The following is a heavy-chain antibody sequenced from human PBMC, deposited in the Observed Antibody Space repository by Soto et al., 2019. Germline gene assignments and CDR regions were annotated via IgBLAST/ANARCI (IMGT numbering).Heavy chain of an antibody. CDR2: IHHSGTT. V-gene: IGHV4-61*03. J-gene: IGHJ6*02. CDR1: GGSVSSFSYY. CDR3: ARDHDMFDSRPRSPQFYHGMDV. Sequence: VQLQESGPGLVKASETLSLICIVSGGSVSSFSYYWSWIRQPPGRRPEWIGYIHHSGTTRYNPSLNDRVSISLDTSKNHLALKLNSVTAADTAVYYCARDHDMFDSRPRSPQFYHGMDVWGQGTTVIVSS. D-gene: IGHD3-10*02.